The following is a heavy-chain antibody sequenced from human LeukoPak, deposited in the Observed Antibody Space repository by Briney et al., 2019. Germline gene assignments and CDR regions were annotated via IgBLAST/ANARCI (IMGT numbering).Heavy chain of an antibody. V-gene: IGHV4-59*01. J-gene: IGHJ5*02. CDR2: IYYSGST. CDR3: ARGGTTVTPGLLWFDP. D-gene: IGHD4-17*01. CDR1: GGSISSYY. Sequence: SETLSLTCTVSGGSISSYYWSWIRQPPGKGLEWIGYIYYSGSTKYNPSLKSRVTVSVDTSKNQFSLKLSSVTAADTAVYYCARGGTTVTPGLLWFDPWGQGTLVTVSS.